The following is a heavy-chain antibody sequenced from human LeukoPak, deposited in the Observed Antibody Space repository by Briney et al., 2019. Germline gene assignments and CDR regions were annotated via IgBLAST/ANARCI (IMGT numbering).Heavy chain of an antibody. CDR1: GGTFSSYA. CDR2: IIPNLGIA. D-gene: IGHD3-3*01. V-gene: IGHV1-69*04. Sequence: GASVKVSCKASGGTFSSYAISWVRQAPGQRLEWMGRIIPNLGIANYAQKFQGRVTITADKSTSTAYMELSSLRSEDTAVYYCARDLGGEWQSNFDYWGQGTLVTVSS. CDR3: ARDLGGEWQSNFDY. J-gene: IGHJ4*02.